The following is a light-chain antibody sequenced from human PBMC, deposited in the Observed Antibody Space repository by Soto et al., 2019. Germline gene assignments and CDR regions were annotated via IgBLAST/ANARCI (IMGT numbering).Light chain of an antibody. Sequence: DIQLTQSPSTLSSSPGDRATLTCRASQSFTSRLAWYQQKPGKAPKLLIYDASSMESGVPSRFSGSGSGTEFTLTISSLQPDDFATYYCQQYNSYSWTFGQGTKVDIK. CDR1: QSFTSR. CDR2: DAS. CDR3: QQYNSYSWT. J-gene: IGKJ1*01. V-gene: IGKV1-5*01.